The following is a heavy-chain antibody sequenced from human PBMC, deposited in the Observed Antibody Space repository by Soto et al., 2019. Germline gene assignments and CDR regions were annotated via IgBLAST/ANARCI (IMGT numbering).Heavy chain of an antibody. Sequence: PSETLSLTCTVSGGSISSGGYYWSWIRQHPGTGLEWIGYISYSGSTYYNPSLKSRITINPDTSNNQLSLQLNSVTPDDTAVYYCARLIGNSWLDSWGQGTLVTVSS. V-gene: IGHV4-31*03. CDR2: ISYSGST. D-gene: IGHD2-8*01. J-gene: IGHJ5*01. CDR1: GGSISSGGYY. CDR3: ARLIGNSWLDS.